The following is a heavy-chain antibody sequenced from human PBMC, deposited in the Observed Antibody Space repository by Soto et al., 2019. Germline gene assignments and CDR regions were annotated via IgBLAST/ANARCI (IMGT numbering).Heavy chain of an antibody. CDR2: IIPIFGTA. V-gene: IGHV1-69*13. CDR1: GGTFSSYA. CDR3: AREILVGYCSSTSCFTNNWFDP. J-gene: IGHJ5*02. Sequence: SVKVSCKASGGTFSSYAISWVRQAPGQGLEWMGGIIPIFGTANYAQKFQGRVTITADESTSTAYMELSSLRSEDTAVYYCAREILVGYCSSTSCFTNNWFDPWGQGTLVTVSS. D-gene: IGHD2-2*02.